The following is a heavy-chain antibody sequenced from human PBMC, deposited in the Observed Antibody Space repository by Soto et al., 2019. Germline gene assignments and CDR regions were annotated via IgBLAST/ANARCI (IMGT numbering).Heavy chain of an antibody. CDR1: GFTFSHYA. CDR3: ARKYHFGSGSYLYYFDY. V-gene: IGHV3-23*01. D-gene: IGHD3-10*01. J-gene: IGHJ4*02. Sequence: EVQLLEPGGDLVQPGGSLRLSCAASGFTFSHYAMSWVRQAPGKGLEWVSTIAADGGSTYYGDSVKGRFSISRDNSKNTLFLQLNSLRAEDTAVYYCARKYHFGSGSYLYYFDYWGQGGLVTVSS. CDR2: IAADGGST.